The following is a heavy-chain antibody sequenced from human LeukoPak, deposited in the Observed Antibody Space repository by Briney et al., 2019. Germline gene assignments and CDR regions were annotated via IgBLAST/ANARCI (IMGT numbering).Heavy chain of an antibody. CDR1: GYTFTSYY. V-gene: IGHV1-46*01. CDR3: ARDLGGENYYYMDV. Sequence: GASVKVSCKASGYTFTSYYMHWVRQAPGQGLEWMGIINPNGGSTSYAEKFQGRVTMTRDMSTSTVYMELSSLRSEDTAVYYCARDLGGENYYYMDVWGKGTTVTVSS. CDR2: INPNGGST. J-gene: IGHJ6*03. D-gene: IGHD3-16*01.